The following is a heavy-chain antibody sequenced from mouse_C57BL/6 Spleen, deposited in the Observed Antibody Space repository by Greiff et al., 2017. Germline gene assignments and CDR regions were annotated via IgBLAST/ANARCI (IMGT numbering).Heavy chain of an antibody. CDR2: IYPGSGST. CDR1: GYTFTSYW. V-gene: IGHV1-55*01. D-gene: IGHD1-1*01. CDR3: ARFYYGGSYGYFDV. Sequence: QVQLQQPGAELVKPGASVKMSCKASGYTFTSYWITWVKQRPGQGLEWIGDIYPGSGSTNYNEKFKSKATLTVDTSSSTAYMQLSSLTSEDSAVYYCARFYYGGSYGYFDVWGTGTTVTVSS. J-gene: IGHJ1*03.